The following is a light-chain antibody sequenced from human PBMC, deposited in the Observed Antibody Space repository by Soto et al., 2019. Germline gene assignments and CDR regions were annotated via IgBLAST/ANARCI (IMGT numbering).Light chain of an antibody. CDR2: GAS. Sequence: EIVMTQSPATLSVSPGERATLSCRASQSVSSNLAWYQQKPGQAPRLLIYGASTRATGIPARFSGSGSGTEFTLTISSLQSEDFAVYYCQQYNIWPRTLGQGTKVEIK. V-gene: IGKV3-15*01. J-gene: IGKJ1*01. CDR3: QQYNIWPRT. CDR1: QSVSSN.